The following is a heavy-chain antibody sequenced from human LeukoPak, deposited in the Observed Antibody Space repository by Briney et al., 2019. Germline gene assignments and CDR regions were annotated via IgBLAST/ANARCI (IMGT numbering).Heavy chain of an antibody. Sequence: GGSLRLSCTTSGFTFRNYGMSWVRQAPGKGLEWVSTITSSGSDIYYSDAVKGRFTMSRDNAKNSLYLQMNSLRAEDTAVYYCAGYNYFDPWGQGTLVTVSS. J-gene: IGHJ5*02. CDR3: AGYNYFDP. D-gene: IGHD5-24*01. CDR2: ITSSGSDI. V-gene: IGHV3-21*01. CDR1: GFTFRNYG.